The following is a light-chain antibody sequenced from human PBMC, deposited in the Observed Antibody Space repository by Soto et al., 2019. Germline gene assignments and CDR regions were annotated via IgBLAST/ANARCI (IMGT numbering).Light chain of an antibody. J-gene: IGKJ5*01. CDR1: QSVSRRY. CDR3: QQFATFLPIR. Sequence: EIGFTMSPGALSLKKEERGTLLCGASQSVSRRYLAWYQQKPGQAPRLLIYGASSRATGIPDRFSGSGSGTDFTLTISCLDPEDFAMHYCQQFATFLPIRFGEGALLAI. CDR2: GAS. V-gene: IGKV3-20*01.